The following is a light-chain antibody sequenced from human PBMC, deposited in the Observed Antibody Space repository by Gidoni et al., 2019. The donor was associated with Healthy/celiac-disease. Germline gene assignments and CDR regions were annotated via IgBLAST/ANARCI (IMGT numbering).Light chain of an antibody. CDR2: GAS. Sequence: EIVMTQSPDTLSVSPGERATLSCRASQSVSSNLAWYPQKPGQSPRLLSYGASTRDTGIPARFSGSGSGTEFTLTISSLQSEDFAVYYCQQYNNWPGTFGQGTKVEIK. J-gene: IGKJ1*01. V-gene: IGKV3-15*01. CDR1: QSVSSN. CDR3: QQYNNWPGT.